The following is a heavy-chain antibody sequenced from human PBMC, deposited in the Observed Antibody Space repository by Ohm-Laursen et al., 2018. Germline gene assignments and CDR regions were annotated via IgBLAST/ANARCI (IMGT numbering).Heavy chain of an antibody. Sequence: SLRLSCSASGFTVSSYDMHWVRQAPGKGLEWVAVMSYDGSNKLYAESVKGRFTISRDNSKNTLYLQMNSLRPEDTAVYYCAKPRSSGYYLFDYWGQGTLVTVSS. CDR3: AKPRSSGYYLFDY. V-gene: IGHV3-30*18. CDR1: GFTVSSYD. D-gene: IGHD3-22*01. J-gene: IGHJ4*02. CDR2: MSYDGSNK.